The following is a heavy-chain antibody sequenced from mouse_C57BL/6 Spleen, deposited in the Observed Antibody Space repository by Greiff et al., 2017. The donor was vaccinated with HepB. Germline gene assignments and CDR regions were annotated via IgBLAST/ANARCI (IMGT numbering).Heavy chain of an antibody. CDR1: GYSFTDYN. J-gene: IGHJ4*01. CDR2: INPNYGTT. Sequence: VQLKESGPELVKPGASVKISCKASGYSFTDYNMNWVKQSNGKSLEWIGVINPNYGTTSYNQKFKGKATLTVDQSSSTAYMQLNSLTSEDSAVYYCARGGYSNYEDAMDYWGQGTSVTVSS. CDR3: ARGGYSNYEDAMDY. V-gene: IGHV1-39*01. D-gene: IGHD2-5*01.